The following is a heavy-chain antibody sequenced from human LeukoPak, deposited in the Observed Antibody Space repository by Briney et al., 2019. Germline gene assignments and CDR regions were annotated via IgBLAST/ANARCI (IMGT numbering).Heavy chain of an antibody. J-gene: IGHJ4*02. CDR3: ARRPTVRGEQLDY. Sequence: SETLSLTCTVSGGSISSYYWSWIRQPPGKGLEWIGYIYYSGSTNYNPSLKSRVTISVDTSKNQFSLKLSSVTAADTAVYYCARRPTVRGEQLDYWGQGTLVTVSS. CDR2: IYYSGST. CDR1: GGSISSYY. D-gene: IGHD1/OR15-1a*01. V-gene: IGHV4-59*08.